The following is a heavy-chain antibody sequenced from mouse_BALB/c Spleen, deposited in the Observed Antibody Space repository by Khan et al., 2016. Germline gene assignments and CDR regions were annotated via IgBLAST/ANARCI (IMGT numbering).Heavy chain of an antibody. CDR2: IWGDGST. J-gene: IGHJ4*01. CDR1: GFSLIDYG. Sequence: QVQLKESGPGLVAPSQSLSITCTVSGFSLIDYGVNWVRQPPGKGLEWLGTIWGDGSTDYNSALKSRLNISKDNSKSKVFLKVNSLQIDDTARYQCARERRYGNAMDYWGQGTSVTVSS. D-gene: IGHD2-10*02. CDR3: ARERRYGNAMDY. V-gene: IGHV2-6-7*01.